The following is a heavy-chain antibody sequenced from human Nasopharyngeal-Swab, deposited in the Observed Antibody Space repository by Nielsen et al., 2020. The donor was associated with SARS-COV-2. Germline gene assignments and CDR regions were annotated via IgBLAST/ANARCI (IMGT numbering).Heavy chain of an antibody. CDR3: ARGELLNSYYYYYMDV. J-gene: IGHJ6*03. Sequence: SETLSLTCAVYGGSFSGYYWSWIRQPPGKGLEWIGEINHSGSTNYNPSLKSRVTISVDTSKNQFSLKLSSVTAADTAVYYCARGELLNSYYYYYMDVWGKGTTVTVSS. CDR2: INHSGST. V-gene: IGHV4-34*01. CDR1: GGSFSGYY. D-gene: IGHD1-26*01.